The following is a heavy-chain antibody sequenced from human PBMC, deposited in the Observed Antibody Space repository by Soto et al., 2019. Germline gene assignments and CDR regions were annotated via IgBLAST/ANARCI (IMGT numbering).Heavy chain of an antibody. CDR3: AKDRAITFAGVTEWDY. Sequence: EVQLLESGGGLVQPGGSLRLSCAASGFTFSSYAMSWVRQAPGKGLEWVSAISGSGGSTYYADSVKGRFTISRDNSKNTLYLQMNSLRAEDTAVYYCAKDRAITFAGVTEWDYWGQGTLVTVSS. D-gene: IGHD3-16*01. J-gene: IGHJ4*02. CDR1: GFTFSSYA. CDR2: ISGSGGST. V-gene: IGHV3-23*01.